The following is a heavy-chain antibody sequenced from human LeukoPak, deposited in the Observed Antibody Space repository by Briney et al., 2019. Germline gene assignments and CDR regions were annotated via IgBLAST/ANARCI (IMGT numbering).Heavy chain of an antibody. CDR1: GFTFSSYG. J-gene: IGHJ4*02. Sequence: PGRSLRLSCAASGFTFSSYGMHWVRQAPGKGLEWVAVISYDGSNKYYADSVKGRFTISRDNSKNTLYLQMNSLRAEDTAVYYCAKDRMAAAGTAYYFDYWGQGTLVTVSS. CDR2: ISYDGSNK. V-gene: IGHV3-30*18. CDR3: AKDRMAAAGTAYYFDY. D-gene: IGHD6-25*01.